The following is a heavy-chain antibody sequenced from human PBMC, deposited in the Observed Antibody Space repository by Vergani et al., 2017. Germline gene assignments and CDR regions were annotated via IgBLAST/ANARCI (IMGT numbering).Heavy chain of an antibody. CDR2: IIPTFGTA. Sequence: QVQLVQSGAEVKKPGSSLILSCKASGGSFKNYAFSWVRQAPGQVLEWLGGIIPTFGTATYAQRFQGRVTITADESTSTAYMDLTRLRLEDTAVYYCASNTYWSGNEEDHWGQGTLITVSS. D-gene: IGHD3-3*01. CDR1: GGSFKNYA. CDR3: ASNTYWSGNEEDH. V-gene: IGHV1-69*01. J-gene: IGHJ4*02.